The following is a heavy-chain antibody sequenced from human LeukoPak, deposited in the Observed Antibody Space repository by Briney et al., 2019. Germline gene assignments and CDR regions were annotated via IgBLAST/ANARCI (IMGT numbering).Heavy chain of an antibody. J-gene: IGHJ4*02. CDR1: KDPIISFDHS. V-gene: IGHV4-30-4*07. CDR3: ARHILDGDNGSKGFDL. Sequence: PSQTLSLTCDVSKDPIISFDHSWSWIRHFPGKGLEWMGYCHSTGNSYYNPSLRGRVFISEDSSTGHLSLTLSFVTAADTALYYCARHILDGDNGSKGFDLWGQGILVTVSS. D-gene: IGHD2-21*02. CDR2: CHSTGNS.